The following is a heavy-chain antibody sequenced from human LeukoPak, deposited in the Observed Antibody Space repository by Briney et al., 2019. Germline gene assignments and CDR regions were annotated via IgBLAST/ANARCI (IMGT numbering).Heavy chain of an antibody. CDR3: ARDEKRNSYGHNYYGMDV. J-gene: IGHJ6*02. CDR2: IHSGGST. CDR1: GFPVNSTY. V-gene: IGHV3-66*02. D-gene: IGHD5-18*01. Sequence: PGGSLRLSCVASGFPVNSTYMNWVRQAPGKGLEWVSVIHSGGSTYYADSVKGRFTISRDTSKNMLYLQMNSLRPEDTALYYCARDEKRNSYGHNYYGMDVWGQGTTVTVSS.